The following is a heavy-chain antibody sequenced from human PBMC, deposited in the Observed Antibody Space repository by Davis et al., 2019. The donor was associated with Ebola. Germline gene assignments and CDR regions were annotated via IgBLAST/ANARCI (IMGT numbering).Heavy chain of an antibody. Sequence: GGSLRLSCAASGFTFSGSAMHWVRQASGKGLEWVGRIRSKANSYATAYAASVKGRFTISRDDSKNTAYLQMNSLKTEDTAVYYCTRVSRWLQHFDYWGQGTLVTVSS. CDR3: TRVSRWLQHFDY. J-gene: IGHJ4*02. V-gene: IGHV3-73*01. CDR2: IRSKANSYAT. CDR1: GFTFSGSA. D-gene: IGHD5-24*01.